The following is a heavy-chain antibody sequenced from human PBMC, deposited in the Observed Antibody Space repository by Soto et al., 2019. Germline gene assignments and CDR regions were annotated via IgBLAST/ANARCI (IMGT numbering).Heavy chain of an antibody. V-gene: IGHV4-39*01. CDR2: IYYSGST. Sequence: SETLSLTCTVSGGSISSSSYYWGWIRQPPGKGLEWIGSIYYSGSTYYNPSLKSRVTISVDTSKNQFSLKLSSVTAADTAVYYCASLAVAGTYFDYWGQGTLVTVSS. CDR3: ASLAVAGTYFDY. D-gene: IGHD6-19*01. J-gene: IGHJ4*02. CDR1: GGSISSSSYY.